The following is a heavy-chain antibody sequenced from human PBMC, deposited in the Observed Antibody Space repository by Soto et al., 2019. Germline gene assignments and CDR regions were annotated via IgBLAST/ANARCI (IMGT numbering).Heavy chain of an antibody. Sequence: EVQLVESGGGLVEPGGSLRLSCAASGFTFNGAWMNWVRQGPGKGLEWVGRVKSKVDGETIDYAAPVKGRFTIPRDDSRNMVYLQMNSLSTEDTAMYYCSADLPDWGAYAFDYWGQGALVTVSS. J-gene: IGHJ4*02. CDR2: VKSKVDGETI. CDR1: GFTFNGAW. D-gene: IGHD3-16*01. CDR3: SADLPDWGAYAFDY. V-gene: IGHV3-15*07.